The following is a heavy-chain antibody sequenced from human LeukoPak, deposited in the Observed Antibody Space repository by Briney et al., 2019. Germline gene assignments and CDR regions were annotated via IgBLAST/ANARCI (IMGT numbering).Heavy chain of an antibody. V-gene: IGHV3-48*02. CDR1: GFSFSAYT. CDR2: ISSSSSTI. Sequence: PGGSLSLSCAASGFSFSAYTMNWVRQAPGKGLEWVSYISSSSSTIYYADSVKGRFNISRDHAKNSLSLQMNSLRDEDTAVYYCARKDSSGFAREYWGQGTLVTVPS. J-gene: IGHJ4*02. CDR3: ARKDSSGFAREY. D-gene: IGHD3-22*01.